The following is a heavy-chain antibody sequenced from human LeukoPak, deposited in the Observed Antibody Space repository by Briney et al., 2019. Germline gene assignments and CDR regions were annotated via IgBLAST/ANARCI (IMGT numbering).Heavy chain of an antibody. V-gene: IGHV3-48*01. CDR1: GFTFSSYS. Sequence: GGSLRLSCAASGFTFSSYSMNWVRQAPGKGLEWVSYISRSSSTIYYADSVKGRFTISRDNAKNSLYLQMNSLRAEDTAVYYCARVRDTRAPPRGKYCSGGSCYSGLGGVNYYYYYMDVWGKGTTVTISS. D-gene: IGHD2-15*01. CDR2: ISRSSSTI. CDR3: ARVRDTRAPPRGKYCSGGSCYSGLGGVNYYYYYMDV. J-gene: IGHJ6*03.